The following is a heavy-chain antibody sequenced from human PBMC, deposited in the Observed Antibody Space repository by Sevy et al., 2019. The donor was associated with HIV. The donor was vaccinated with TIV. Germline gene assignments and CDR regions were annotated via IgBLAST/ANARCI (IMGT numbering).Heavy chain of an antibody. CDR1: GFTFSSYA. V-gene: IGHV3-23*01. Sequence: GGSLRLSCAASGFTFSSYAMSWVRQAPGKGLELVSAISGSGGSTYYADSVKGRFTISRDNSKNTLYLQMNSLRAEDTAVYYCAKLDIVVVPAAIFDYWGQGTLVTVSS. CDR2: ISGSGGST. CDR3: AKLDIVVVPAAIFDY. J-gene: IGHJ4*02. D-gene: IGHD2-2*03.